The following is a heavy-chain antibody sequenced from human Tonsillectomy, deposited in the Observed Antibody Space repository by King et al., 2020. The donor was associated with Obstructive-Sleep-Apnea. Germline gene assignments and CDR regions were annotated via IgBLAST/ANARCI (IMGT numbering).Heavy chain of an antibody. J-gene: IGHJ4*02. CDR3: ARDFSGGYNFDF. Sequence: QLQESGPGLVKPSETLSLTCIVSGGSISSSSYYWGWIRQPPGKGLEWIGNIYYGGSTYYNPSLKSRVTISVDTSKNQFSLKLSSVTAADTAVYYCARDFSGGYNFDFWGQGTLVTVSS. V-gene: IGHV4-39*07. CDR1: GGSISSSSYY. D-gene: IGHD1-26*01. CDR2: IYYGGST.